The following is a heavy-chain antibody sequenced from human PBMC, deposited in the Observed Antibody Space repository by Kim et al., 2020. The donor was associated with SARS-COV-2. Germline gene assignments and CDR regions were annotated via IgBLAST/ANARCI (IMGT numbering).Heavy chain of an antibody. CDR3: ARAGSYYPLSGDAFDI. J-gene: IGHJ3*02. CDR2: ISAYNGNT. D-gene: IGHD1-26*01. V-gene: IGHV1-18*01. CDR1: GYTFTSDG. Sequence: ASVKVSCKASGYTFTSDGIGWVQQAPGKGLEWRGWISAYNGNTNYPKKLQGRVTMTKDTSTRTAYMELRSLRSDDTSVYYCARAGSYYPLSGDAFDIWGQGTMVTVSS.